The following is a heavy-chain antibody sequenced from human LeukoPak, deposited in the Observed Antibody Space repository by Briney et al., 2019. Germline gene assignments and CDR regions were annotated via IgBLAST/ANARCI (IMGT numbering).Heavy chain of an antibody. D-gene: IGHD4-17*01. Sequence: PGGSLRLSCAASGFTFSSYSMNWVRQAPGKGLEWVSSISSSSSYIYYADSVKGRFTISRDNAKNSLYLQMNSLRAEDTAVYYCARRAGGYGGNSINWFDPWGQGTLVTVSS. V-gene: IGHV3-21*04. J-gene: IGHJ5*02. CDR1: GFTFSSYS. CDR3: ARRAGGYGGNSINWFDP. CDR2: ISSSSSYI.